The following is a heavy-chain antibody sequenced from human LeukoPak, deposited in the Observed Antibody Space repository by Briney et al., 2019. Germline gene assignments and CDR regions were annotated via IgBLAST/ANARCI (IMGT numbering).Heavy chain of an antibody. V-gene: IGHV1-2*02. CDR3: ARLSVVPAATPSDP. CDR1: GYAFTGYY. CDR2: INPNSGGT. Sequence: ASVKVSCKASGYAFTGYYMHWVRQAPGQGLEWMGWINPNSGGTNYAQKFQGRVTMNRDTSIRTAYMELSRLRSDDTAVYYCARLSVVPAATPSDPWGQGTLVTVSS. D-gene: IGHD2-2*01. J-gene: IGHJ5*02.